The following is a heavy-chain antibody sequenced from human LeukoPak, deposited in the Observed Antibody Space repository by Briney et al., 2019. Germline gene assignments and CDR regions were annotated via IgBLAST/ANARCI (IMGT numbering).Heavy chain of an antibody. J-gene: IGHJ4*02. D-gene: IGHD3-10*01. Sequence: GGSLRLSCAASGFIFSSYAMSWVRQAPGKGLEWVSAFSGTGSSAYYADSVKGRFTISRDNSKNTLYLQMNSLRAEDTAVYFCAILDTGELSYDYWGQGTLATVSS. CDR1: GFIFSSYA. CDR3: AILDTGELSYDY. CDR2: FSGTGSSA. V-gene: IGHV3-23*01.